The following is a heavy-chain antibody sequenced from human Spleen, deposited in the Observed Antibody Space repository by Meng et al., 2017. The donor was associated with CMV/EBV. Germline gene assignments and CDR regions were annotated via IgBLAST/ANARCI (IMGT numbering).Heavy chain of an antibody. Sequence: GESLKISCAASGFTVSSNYMSWVRQAPGKGLEWVSSISASGDSTSYTDSVKGRFTISRDNSKNTMYLQMNRLRPEDTAVYYCGKIDYWGQGTLVTVSS. CDR2: ISASGDST. CDR1: GFTVSSNY. V-gene: IGHV3-66*03. CDR3: GKIDY. J-gene: IGHJ4*02.